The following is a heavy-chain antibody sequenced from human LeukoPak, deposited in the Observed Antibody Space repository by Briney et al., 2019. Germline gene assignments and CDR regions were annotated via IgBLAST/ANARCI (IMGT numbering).Heavy chain of an antibody. CDR3: ARGPLLVQQQGDLDY. V-gene: IGHV4-39*01. J-gene: IGHJ4*02. CDR2: IYYSGST. Sequence: SETLSLTCTVSGGSISSSSYYWGWIRQPPGKGLEWIGSIYYSGSTYYNPSLKSRVTISVDTSKNQFSLKLSSVTAADTAVYYCARGPLLVQQQGDLDYWGQGTLVTVSS. CDR1: GGSISSSSYY. D-gene: IGHD6-13*01.